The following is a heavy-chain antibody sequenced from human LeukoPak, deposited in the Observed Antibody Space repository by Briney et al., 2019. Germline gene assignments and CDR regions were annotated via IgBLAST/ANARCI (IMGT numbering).Heavy chain of an antibody. V-gene: IGHV3-33*01. J-gene: IGHJ4*02. CDR3: ARDLESDYFDY. CDR1: GFIFSSYG. CDR2: IWFDGSNK. D-gene: IGHD3-3*01. Sequence: GRSLSLSCAASGFIFSSYGIHWVRQAPGRGLEWVAVIWFDGSNKYYTDSVKGRFTISRDNSKNTVYLQMNSLRADDTAVYYCARDLESDYFDYWGQGTLVTVSS.